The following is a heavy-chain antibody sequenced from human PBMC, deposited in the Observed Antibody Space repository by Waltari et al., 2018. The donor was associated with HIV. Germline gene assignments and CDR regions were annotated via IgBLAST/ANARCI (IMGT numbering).Heavy chain of an antibody. Sequence: QVQLQESGPGLVEPSETLSLICAVSNGSVYSENYYWTWIRQPPGGGLDWIGPISSSGSTYSDPALGSRVTMSVDTSKNHFSLNLKSVTAADTAVYFCAGARDRVSGSYRQFYFDYWGQGILVTVSS. D-gene: IGHD3-16*02. J-gene: IGHJ4*02. CDR3: AGARDRVSGSYRQFYFDY. CDR1: NGSVYSENYY. V-gene: IGHV4-61*03. CDR2: ISSSGST.